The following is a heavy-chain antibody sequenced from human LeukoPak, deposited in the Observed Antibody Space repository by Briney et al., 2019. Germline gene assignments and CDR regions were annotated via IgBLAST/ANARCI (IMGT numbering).Heavy chain of an antibody. Sequence: GGSLRLSCAASGFSFSSFAMTWVRQSPGKGLEWVSSINGRGDGPFYADSVKGRFTISRDNSKNTLYLQMNGLRAEDTAVYYCAKERRYYFDYWGQGTLVTVSS. V-gene: IGHV3-23*01. CDR3: AKERRYYFDY. CDR2: INGRGDGP. J-gene: IGHJ4*02. CDR1: GFSFSSFA. D-gene: IGHD3-16*02.